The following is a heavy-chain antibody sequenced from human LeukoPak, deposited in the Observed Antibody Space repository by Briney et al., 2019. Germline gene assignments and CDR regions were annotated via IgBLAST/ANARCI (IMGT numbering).Heavy chain of an antibody. CDR1: GFTFDDYA. V-gene: IGHV3-43D*03. Sequence: GGSLRLSCAASGFTFDDYAMHWVRQAPGKGLEWVSLMSWDGGSTYYADSVKGRFTISRHNSKNSLYMQMNSLRAEDTALYYCAKDSSGYYWDYWGQGTLVTVSS. J-gene: IGHJ4*02. D-gene: IGHD3-22*01. CDR2: MSWDGGST. CDR3: AKDSSGYYWDY.